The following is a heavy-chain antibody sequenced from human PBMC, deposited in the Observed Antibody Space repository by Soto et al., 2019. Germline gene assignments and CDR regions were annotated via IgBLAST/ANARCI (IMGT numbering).Heavy chain of an antibody. D-gene: IGHD6-6*01. Sequence: QIQLVQSGPELMKPGASVRVSCKASGYPFTTYDITWVRQAPGQGLEWMGWVSGYNGNAKYAQRLQGRVTMTRETSTSTAYMELRSLTSDDTAIYCCARDSTARLAWFDPCGQGYLVIVSS. CDR1: GYPFTTYD. CDR2: VSGYNGNA. J-gene: IGHJ5*02. CDR3: ARDSTARLAWFDP. V-gene: IGHV1-18*04.